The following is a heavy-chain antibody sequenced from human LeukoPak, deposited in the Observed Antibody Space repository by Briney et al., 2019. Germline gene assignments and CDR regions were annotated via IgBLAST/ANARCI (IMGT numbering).Heavy chain of an antibody. CDR3: ARGMNDFWSGYYDLSGNWFDP. J-gene: IGHJ5*02. Sequence: SETLSLTCTVSGGSISSSSYYWSWIRQPPGKGLEWIGEINHSGSTNYNPSLKSRVTISVDTSKNQFSLKLSSVTAADTAVYYCARGMNDFWSGYYDLSGNWFDPWGQGTLVTVSS. CDR2: INHSGST. CDR1: GGSISSSSYY. D-gene: IGHD3-3*01. V-gene: IGHV4-39*07.